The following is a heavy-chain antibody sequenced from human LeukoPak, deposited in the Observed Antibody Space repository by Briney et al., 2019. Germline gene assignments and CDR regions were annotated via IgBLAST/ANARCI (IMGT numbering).Heavy chain of an antibody. J-gene: IGHJ4*02. CDR2: IYSGGSA. D-gene: IGHD3-22*01. CDR1: GFTVSNNY. V-gene: IGHV3-53*01. CDR3: ARDLNYDSAY. Sequence: HPGGSLRLSCAASGFTVSNNYMSWVRQAPGKGLEWVSVIYSGGSAYYADSVKGRFTISRDNSKNTVYLQMNSLRAEDTAVYYCARDLNYDSAYWGQGTLVTVSS.